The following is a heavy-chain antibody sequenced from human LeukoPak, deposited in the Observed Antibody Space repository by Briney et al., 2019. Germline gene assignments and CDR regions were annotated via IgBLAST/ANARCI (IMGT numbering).Heavy chain of an antibody. CDR2: LHTTGGT. J-gene: IGHJ3*01. V-gene: IGHV4-61*02. D-gene: IGHD5-12*01. CDR1: GASISSGNYY. CDR3: ARYRYSGYDDAFDV. Sequence: SETLSLTCIVSGASISSGNYYWTWIRQPAGKGLEWIGRLHTTGGTNYNPSFESRLSISGDTSKNQFSLQLSSVTAADTAVYYCARYRYSGYDDAFDVWGQGTMVTVSS.